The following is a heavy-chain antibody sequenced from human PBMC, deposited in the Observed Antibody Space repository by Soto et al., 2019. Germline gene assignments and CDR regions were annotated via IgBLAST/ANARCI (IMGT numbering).Heavy chain of an antibody. V-gene: IGHV4-59*01. CDR1: GGSISSYY. Sequence: SETLSLTCTVSGGSISSYYWSWIRQPPGKGLEWIGYIYYSGSTNYNPSLKSRVTISVDTSKSQSSLKLSSVTAADTAVYYCARALLSYFDYDYWGQGTLVTVSS. D-gene: IGHD3-10*02. CDR2: IYYSGST. CDR3: ARALLSYFDYDY. J-gene: IGHJ4*02.